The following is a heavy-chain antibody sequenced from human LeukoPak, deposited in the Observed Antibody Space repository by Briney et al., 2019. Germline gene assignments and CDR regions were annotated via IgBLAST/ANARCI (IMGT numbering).Heavy chain of an antibody. CDR3: ARDGSWFGELLVTDY. CDR2: INVPNGHI. V-gene: IGHV1-18*01. CDR1: GYTFTSYG. Sequence: ASVKVSCKASGYTFTSYGITWVRQAPGQGLEWMGWINVPNGHINYAPKLQGRVTLTTDTFTSTAYMELRSLRSDDTAVYYCARDGSWFGELLVTDYWGQGTLVTVSS. D-gene: IGHD3-10*01. J-gene: IGHJ4*02.